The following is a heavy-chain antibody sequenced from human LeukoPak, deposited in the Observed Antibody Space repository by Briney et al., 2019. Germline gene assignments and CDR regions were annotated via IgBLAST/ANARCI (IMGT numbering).Heavy chain of an antibody. CDR1: GCTFSNFA. CDR2: AGTATDT. D-gene: IGHD3-16*01. Sequence: PGGSLRLSCAASGCTFSNFAMSWFRQAPGRGLEWVSAAGTATDTSYADSVKGRFTISRDNSKNTLYLQMNSLGAEDTAVYYCAKEGSRRRFDFDSWGRGTLVTVSS. J-gene: IGHJ4*02. V-gene: IGHV3-23*01. CDR3: AKEGSRRRFDFDS.